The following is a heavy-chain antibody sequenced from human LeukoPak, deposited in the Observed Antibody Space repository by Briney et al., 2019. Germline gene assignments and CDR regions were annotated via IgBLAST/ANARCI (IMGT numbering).Heavy chain of an antibody. CDR2: ISGDGRNI. Sequence: GGSLRLSCAASGFPFSDYYMSWVRQDPGKGLVWVSRISGDGRNINYADSVRGRFTISRDNAKNTLYLQMNTLRVEDTAVYYCTRDLVDYDVSTGLHHYYMDVXXXGTTVTVSS. CDR3: TRDLVDYDVSTGLHHYYMDV. CDR1: GFPFSDYY. V-gene: IGHV3-74*01. D-gene: IGHD3-9*01. J-gene: IGHJ6*01.